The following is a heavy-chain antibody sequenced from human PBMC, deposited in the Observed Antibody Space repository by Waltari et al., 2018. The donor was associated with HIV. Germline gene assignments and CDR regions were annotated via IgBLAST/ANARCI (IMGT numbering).Heavy chain of an antibody. CDR2: ISYDENNK. J-gene: IGHJ4*02. CDR3: AKTVTLTQRGYFDY. D-gene: IGHD2-2*01. CDR1: GCPFSTFG. V-gene: IGHV3-30*18. Sequence: QVQLVESGGGVVKPGRSLRLSCAAAGCPFSTFGSHRVAPAPGKGLEWVAVISYDENNKYYADSVKGRFTISRDNSKNTLWLQMNSLRAEDTAVYYCAKTVTLTQRGYFDYWGQGTLVTVSS.